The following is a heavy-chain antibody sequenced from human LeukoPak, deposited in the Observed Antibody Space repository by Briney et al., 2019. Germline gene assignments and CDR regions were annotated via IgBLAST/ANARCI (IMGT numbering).Heavy chain of an antibody. Sequence: GGSLRLSCAASGFSFKDYWMSWVRQAPGKGLEWVSSISSSSSYIYYADSVKGRFTISRDNAKNSLYLQMNSLRAEDTAVYYCARDLNPVNNFDYWGQGTLVTVSS. CDR2: ISSSSSYI. CDR1: GFSFKDYW. CDR3: ARDLNPVNNFDY. D-gene: IGHD4-17*01. V-gene: IGHV3-21*01. J-gene: IGHJ4*02.